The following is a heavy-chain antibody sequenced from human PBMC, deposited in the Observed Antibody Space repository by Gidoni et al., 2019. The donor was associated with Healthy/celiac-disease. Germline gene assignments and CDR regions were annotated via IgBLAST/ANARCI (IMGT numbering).Heavy chain of an antibody. D-gene: IGHD6-19*01. J-gene: IGHJ4*02. Sequence: EVQLVESGGGLVQPGGSLTLSCAASGFTFSGSAMHWVRQASGKGLERVGRIRSKANSYATAYAASVKGRFTISRDDSKNTAYLQMNSLKTEDTAVYYCTAVPFEMYSSGWYAHFDYWGQGTLVTVSS. CDR1: GFTFSGSA. CDR3: TAVPFEMYSSGWYAHFDY. CDR2: IRSKANSYAT. V-gene: IGHV3-73*02.